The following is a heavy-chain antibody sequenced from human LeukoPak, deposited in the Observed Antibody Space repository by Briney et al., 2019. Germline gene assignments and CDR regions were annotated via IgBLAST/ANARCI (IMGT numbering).Heavy chain of an antibody. J-gene: IGHJ3*01. CDR1: GFSISNYG. D-gene: IGHD6-13*01. CDR3: ARDYSRWHGDFDV. V-gene: IGHV3-48*02. CDR2: IRSDSSTK. Sequence: GGSLRLSCAGSGFSISNYGMNWVRQAPGKGLEWLSYIRSDSSTKYYADSVEGRFTISRDNAQNSLYLQMNSLRDEDSGVYLCARDYSRWHGDFDVWGQGTMVTVSS.